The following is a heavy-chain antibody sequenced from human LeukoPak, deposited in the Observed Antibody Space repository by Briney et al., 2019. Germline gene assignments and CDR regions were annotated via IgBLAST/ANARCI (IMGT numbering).Heavy chain of an antibody. CDR3: ARGHGQYYGSGSLTVFDY. D-gene: IGHD3-10*01. V-gene: IGHV1-24*01. CDR1: GYTLTELS. CDR2: FDPEDGET. J-gene: IGHJ4*02. Sequence: ASVTVSCKVSGYTLTELSMHWVRQAPGKGLEWMGGFDPEDGETIYAQKFQGRVTITRNTSISTAYMELSSLRAEDTAVYYCARGHGQYYGSGSLTVFDYWGQGTLVTVSS.